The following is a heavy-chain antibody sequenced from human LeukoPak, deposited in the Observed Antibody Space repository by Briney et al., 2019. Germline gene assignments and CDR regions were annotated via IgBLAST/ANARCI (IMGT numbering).Heavy chain of an antibody. Sequence: GGSVPLSCPSCRLIFSRYTLNWLRPAGGKGLEWVSSIDSSSTYINYADSVKGRFTISRDNAKNSVYLQMNSLRAEDTAVYYCARDRSPGNFDYWGQGTLVTVSS. J-gene: IGHJ4*02. CDR2: IDSSSTYI. CDR3: ARDRSPGNFDY. CDR1: RLIFSRYT. V-gene: IGHV3-21*01. D-gene: IGHD3-10*01.